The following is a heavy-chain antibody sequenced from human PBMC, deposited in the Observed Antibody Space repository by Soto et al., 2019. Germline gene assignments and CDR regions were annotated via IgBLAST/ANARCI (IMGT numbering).Heavy chain of an antibody. J-gene: IGHJ4*02. CDR1: GFTFSSYG. D-gene: IGHD3-22*01. V-gene: IGHV3-30*18. Sequence: GGSLRLSCAASGFTFSSYGMHWVRQAPGKGLEWVAVISYDGSNKYYADSVKGRFTISRDNSKNTLYLQMNSLGAEDTAVYYYAKDVDDSSGYYYVGLYYFDYWGQGTLVTVSS. CDR2: ISYDGSNK. CDR3: AKDVDDSSGYYYVGLYYFDY.